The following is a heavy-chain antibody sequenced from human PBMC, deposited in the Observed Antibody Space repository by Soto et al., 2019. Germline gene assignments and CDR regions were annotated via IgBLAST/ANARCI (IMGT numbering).Heavy chain of an antibody. J-gene: IGHJ2*01. Sequence: QVQLQESGPGLVNPSQTLSLPCTASGDAISSATYYWSWMRQHPGKGLEWIAYIYYTGITYYNPSLESRVTISVDTSKNQFTLKLSSMTAADTAIYYCARAPYGGYFDLWGRGTLVTVSS. V-gene: IGHV4-31*03. D-gene: IGHD3-16*01. CDR2: IYYTGIT. CDR1: GDAISSATYY. CDR3: ARAPYGGYFDL.